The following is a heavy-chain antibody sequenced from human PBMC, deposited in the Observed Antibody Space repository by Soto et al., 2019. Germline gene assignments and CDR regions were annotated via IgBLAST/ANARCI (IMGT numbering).Heavy chain of an antibody. Sequence: QVQLQESGPGLVKPSQTLSLTCTVSGGSISSGDYYWSWIRQHPGKGLEWIGYIYFSGSTYYDPSLKSRVTISVDTSKNQFSLKLSSVTAADTAVYYCARSPHIQLWSYPSDYWGQGTLVTVSS. D-gene: IGHD5-18*01. CDR2: IYFSGST. J-gene: IGHJ4*02. CDR1: GGSISSGDYY. CDR3: ARSPHIQLWSYPSDY. V-gene: IGHV4-31*03.